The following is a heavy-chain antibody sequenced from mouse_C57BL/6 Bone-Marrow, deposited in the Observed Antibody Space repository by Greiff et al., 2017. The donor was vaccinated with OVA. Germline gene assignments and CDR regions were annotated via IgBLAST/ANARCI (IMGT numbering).Heavy chain of an antibody. J-gene: IGHJ2*01. V-gene: IGHV5-12*01. CDR1: GFTFSDYY. D-gene: IGHD1-1*01. CDR2: ISNGGGST. CDR3: AREGGLLRSYFDY. Sequence: EVMLVESGGGLVQPGGSLKLSCAASGFTFSDYYMYWVRQTPEKRLEWVAYISNGGGSTYYPDTVKGRFTISRDNAKNTLYLQMSRLKSEDTAMYYCAREGGLLRSYFDYWGQGTTLTVSS.